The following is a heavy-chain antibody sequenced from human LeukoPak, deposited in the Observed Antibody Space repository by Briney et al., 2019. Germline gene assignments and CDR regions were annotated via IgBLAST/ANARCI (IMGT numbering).Heavy chain of an antibody. J-gene: IGHJ4*02. Sequence: GGSLRLSCAASGFTFISYGMHWVRQAPGKGLEWVAFIRYDGSNTYYADSVRGRFTISRDNSKDTVDLHMSSLRADDTAVYYCARSREWELLSSFDSWGQGTLVTASS. D-gene: IGHD1-26*01. CDR2: IRYDGSNT. CDR1: GFTFISYG. V-gene: IGHV3-30*02. CDR3: ARSREWELLSSFDS.